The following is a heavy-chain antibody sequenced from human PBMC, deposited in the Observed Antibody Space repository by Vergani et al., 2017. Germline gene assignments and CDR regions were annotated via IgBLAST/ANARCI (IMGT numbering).Heavy chain of an antibody. J-gene: IGHJ3*02. Sequence: QVQLVQSGAEVKKPGAAVKVSCKASGYYFTDNYLHWVRQAPGQGLEWMGRINPNSGGTNYAQKFQGRVTMTRDTSISTAYMELSRLRSDDTAVYYCARPWERRSAFDIWGQGTMVTVSS. D-gene: IGHD1-26*01. CDR2: INPNSGGT. CDR1: GYYFTDNY. CDR3: ARPWERRSAFDI. V-gene: IGHV1-2*02.